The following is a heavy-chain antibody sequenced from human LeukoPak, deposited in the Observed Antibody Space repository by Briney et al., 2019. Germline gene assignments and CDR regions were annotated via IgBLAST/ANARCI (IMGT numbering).Heavy chain of an antibody. J-gene: IGHJ4*02. CDR3: ARLKDDVTKFDY. CDR1: GFSFSRYW. Sequence: GGSLRLSCAGSGFSFSRYWMAWVRQAPGKGLEWVASINQDISRIHYVDSVKGRFTISRDNAKNSLFLQMNSLRVEDTAVYFCARLKDDVTKFDYWGQGALVTVSS. D-gene: IGHD2-8*01. V-gene: IGHV3-7*01. CDR2: INQDISRI.